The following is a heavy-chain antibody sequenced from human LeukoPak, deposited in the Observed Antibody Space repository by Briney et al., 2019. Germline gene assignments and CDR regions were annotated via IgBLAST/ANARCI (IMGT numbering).Heavy chain of an antibody. Sequence: QPGGSLRLSCAASGFTFSTYWMHWVRQAPGKGLVWVSRISGDERNTYYADSVRGRFTISRDNAKNTVYLHLNSLRVEDTAVHYCARGTLGNRFYFDDWGQGTPVTVSS. CDR3: ARGTLGNRFYFDD. D-gene: IGHD3-10*01. J-gene: IGHJ4*02. CDR2: ISGDERNT. V-gene: IGHV3-74*01. CDR1: GFTFSTYW.